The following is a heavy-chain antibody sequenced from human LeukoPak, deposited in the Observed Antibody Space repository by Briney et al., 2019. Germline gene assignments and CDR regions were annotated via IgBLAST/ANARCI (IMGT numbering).Heavy chain of an antibody. CDR3: AKGLIGYYDSSALFD. J-gene: IGHJ4*02. CDR2: IRYDGSNK. Sequence: GGSLRLSCAASGFTFSSYGMHWVRQAPGKGLEWVAFIRYDGSNKYYADSVKGRFTISRDNSKITLYLQMNSLRAEDTAVYYCAKGLIGYYDSSALFDWGQGTLVTVSS. V-gene: IGHV3-30*02. CDR1: GFTFSSYG. D-gene: IGHD3-22*01.